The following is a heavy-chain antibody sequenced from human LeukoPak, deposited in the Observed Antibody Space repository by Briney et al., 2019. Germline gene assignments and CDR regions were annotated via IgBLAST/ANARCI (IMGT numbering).Heavy chain of an antibody. CDR3: ARGGGSSWFDF. D-gene: IGHD3-10*01. J-gene: IGHJ5*01. CDR2: INPNSGDT. Sequence: ASVKVSCKASGYTFTGKYIHWVRQAPGQGLEWMGWINPNSGDTKYAQKFQGRVAMTRDTSISTAYMELSRLKSDDTAEYFCARGGGSSWFDFWGQGTLVTVSS. V-gene: IGHV1-2*02. CDR1: GYTFTGKY.